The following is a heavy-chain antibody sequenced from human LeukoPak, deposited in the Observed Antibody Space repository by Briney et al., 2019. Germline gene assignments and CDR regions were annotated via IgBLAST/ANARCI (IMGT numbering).Heavy chain of an antibody. V-gene: IGHV1-69*01. D-gene: IGHD3-10*01. CDR3: ARDRYYGSGSSYPFDH. CDR1: GGTFSSYA. J-gene: IGHJ4*02. Sequence: ASVKVSCKASGGTFSSYAISWVRQAPGQGLEWMGGIIPIFGTANYAQKFQGRVTITADESTSTAYMELSSLRSEDTAVYYCARDRYYGSGSSYPFDHWGQGTLVTVSS. CDR2: IIPIFGTA.